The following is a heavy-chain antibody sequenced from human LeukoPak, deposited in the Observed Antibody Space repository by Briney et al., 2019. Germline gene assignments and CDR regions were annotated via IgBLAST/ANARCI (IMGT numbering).Heavy chain of an antibody. J-gene: IGHJ5*02. CDR1: GYTFTSYY. CDR2: INPSGGST. D-gene: IGHD6-19*01. Sequence: GASVKVSCKASGYTFTSYYMHWVRQAPGQGLEWMGIINPSGGSTSYAQKFQGRVTMTRDTSTSTVYMELSSLRSEDTAVYYCARDKDGASGWSRFYNWFDPWGQGTLVTVSS. V-gene: IGHV1-46*01. CDR3: ARDKDGASGWSRFYNWFDP.